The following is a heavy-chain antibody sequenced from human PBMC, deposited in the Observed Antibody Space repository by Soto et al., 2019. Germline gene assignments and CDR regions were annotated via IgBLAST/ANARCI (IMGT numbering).Heavy chain of an antibody. V-gene: IGHV3-30*04. D-gene: IGHD5-18*01. CDR3: ARDSETNGYSYDYFDY. Sequence: QVQLVESGGGVVQPGRSLKLSCAASGFTFRTYAMHWVRQAPGKGLEWVAVISYDGSNTYYADSVKGRFTISRDSSKNTLYLQMNILRTEDSAVYYCARDSETNGYSYDYFDYWVQGTLVTVSS. CDR1: GFTFRTYA. CDR2: ISYDGSNT. J-gene: IGHJ4*02.